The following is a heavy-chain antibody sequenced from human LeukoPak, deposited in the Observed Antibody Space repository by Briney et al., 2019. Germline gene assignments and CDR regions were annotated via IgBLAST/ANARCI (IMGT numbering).Heavy chain of an antibody. D-gene: IGHD3-16*02. CDR1: GGSISSGDYY. CDR3: ATNRLDDYVWGSYRFDY. V-gene: IGHV4-30-4*01. Sequence: SETLSLTCTVSGGSISSGDYYWSWIRQPPGKGLEWIGYIYYSGSTYYNPSLKRRVTISVDTSKNQFSLKLSSVTAADTAVYYCATNRLDDYVWGSYRFDYWGQGTLVTVSS. J-gene: IGHJ4*02. CDR2: IYYSGST.